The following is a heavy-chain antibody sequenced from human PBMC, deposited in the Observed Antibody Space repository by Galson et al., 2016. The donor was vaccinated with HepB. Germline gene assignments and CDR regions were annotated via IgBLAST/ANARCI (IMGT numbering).Heavy chain of an antibody. CDR2: ISYDGSVK. D-gene: IGHD2-8*01. V-gene: IGHV3-30-3*01. CDR3: ATGYCTDGLCSNFDY. Sequence: SLRLSCAASGFTFSSYAMHWVRQAPGKRLEWVAVISYDGSVKYYTDSVKGRFTISKDNSRNTLYLQMNSLRAEDSAVYYCATGYCTDGLCSNFDYWGQGTLVTVSS. CDR1: GFTFSSYA. J-gene: IGHJ4*02.